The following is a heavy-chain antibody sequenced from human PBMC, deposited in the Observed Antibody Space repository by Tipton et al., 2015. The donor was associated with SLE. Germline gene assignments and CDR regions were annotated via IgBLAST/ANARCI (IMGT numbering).Heavy chain of an antibody. J-gene: IGHJ6*03. Sequence: TLSLTCAVSGYSINSGYYWSWIRQPPGKGLEWIGYIYYSGSTNYNPSLKSRVTISVDTSKNQFSLKLSSVTAADTAVYYCARVPFYYYYYMDVWGKGTTVTVSS. CDR1: GYSINSGYY. CDR2: IYYSGST. CDR3: ARVPFYYYYYMDV. V-gene: IGHV4-59*01.